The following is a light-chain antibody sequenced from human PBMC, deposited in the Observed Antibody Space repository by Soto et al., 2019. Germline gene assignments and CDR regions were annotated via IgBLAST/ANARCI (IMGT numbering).Light chain of an antibody. J-gene: IGKJ1*01. V-gene: IGKV3-11*01. CDR3: QQYGSSPRT. CDR2: DAS. CDR1: QSVSSY. Sequence: EIVLTHSPATLSLSPCERATLSFRASQSVSSYLAWYQQKPGQAPRLLIYDASNRATGIPARFSGSGSGTDFTLTISSLEPEDFAVYYCQQYGSSPRTFGQGTKVDIK.